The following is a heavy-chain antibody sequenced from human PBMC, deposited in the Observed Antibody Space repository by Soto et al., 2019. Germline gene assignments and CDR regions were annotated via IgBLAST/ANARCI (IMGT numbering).Heavy chain of an antibody. CDR2: MNPNSGNT. Sequence: VASVKVSCKASGYTFTSYDINWVRQATGQGLEWMGWMNPNSGNTGYAQKFQGRVTMTRNTSISTAYMELSSLRSEDTAVYYCATPAVTTRLDFDYWGQGTLVTVSS. CDR1: GYTFTSYD. D-gene: IGHD4-17*01. V-gene: IGHV1-8*01. J-gene: IGHJ4*02. CDR3: ATPAVTTRLDFDY.